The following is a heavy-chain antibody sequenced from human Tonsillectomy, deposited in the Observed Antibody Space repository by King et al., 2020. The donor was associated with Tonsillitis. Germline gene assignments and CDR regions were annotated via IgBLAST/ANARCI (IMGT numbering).Heavy chain of an antibody. Sequence: VQLQQWGAGLLKPSETLSLTCAVSGGSFADYCWSWVRQPPGKGLEWIGEINFSRSTNYNPSLKSRVTISVDTSKSQFSLKLSSATAADTAVYYCARGHPRSRYYNSGGYYSYVSFDYGGQGTMVTVSS. CDR1: GGSFADYC. CDR3: ARGHPRSRYYNSGGYYSYVSFDY. D-gene: IGHD3-22*01. V-gene: IGHV4-34*01. CDR2: INFSRST. J-gene: IGHJ4*02.